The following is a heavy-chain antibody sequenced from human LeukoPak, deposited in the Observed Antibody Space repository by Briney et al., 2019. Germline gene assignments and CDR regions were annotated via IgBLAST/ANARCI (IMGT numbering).Heavy chain of an antibody. CDR1: GFTFSSYA. V-gene: IGHV3-64*01. Sequence: PGGSLRLSCAASGFTFSSYAMHWVRQAPGKGLEYVSAISSNGGSTYYANSVKGRFTISRDNSKNTLYLQMGSLRAEDMAVYYCARDDGYSSRGRAASFDYWGRGTLVTVSS. D-gene: IGHD6-13*01. CDR3: ARDDGYSSRGRAASFDY. CDR2: ISSNGGST. J-gene: IGHJ4*02.